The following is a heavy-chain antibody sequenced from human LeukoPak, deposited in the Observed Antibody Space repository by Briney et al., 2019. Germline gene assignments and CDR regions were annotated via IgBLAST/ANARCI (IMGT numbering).Heavy chain of an antibody. CDR2: IIPIFGAA. Sequence: ASVKVSCKASGGTFSSYAISWVRQAPGQGLEWMGGIIPIFGAANYAQKFQGRVTITTDESTSTAYMELSSLRSEDTAVYHCARDRSIAARVGFDYWGQGTLVTVSS. D-gene: IGHD6-6*01. J-gene: IGHJ4*02. CDR1: GGTFSSYA. CDR3: ARDRSIAARVGFDY. V-gene: IGHV1-69*05.